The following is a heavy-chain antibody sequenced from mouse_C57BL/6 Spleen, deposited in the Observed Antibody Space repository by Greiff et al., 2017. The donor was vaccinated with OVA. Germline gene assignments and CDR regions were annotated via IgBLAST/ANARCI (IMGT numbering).Heavy chain of an antibody. V-gene: IGHV1-69*01. CDR3: ARTGTSYYWYCDV. CDR1: GYTFTSYW. Sequence: QVQLKQPGAELVMPGASVKLSCKASGYTFTSYWMHWVKQRPGKGLEWIGEIDPSDSYTNYNQKFKGKSTLTVDKASSTAYMQLSSLTSEDSAVYYCARTGTSYYWYCDVWGTGTTVTVSS. CDR2: IDPSDSYT. D-gene: IGHD3-3*01. J-gene: IGHJ1*03.